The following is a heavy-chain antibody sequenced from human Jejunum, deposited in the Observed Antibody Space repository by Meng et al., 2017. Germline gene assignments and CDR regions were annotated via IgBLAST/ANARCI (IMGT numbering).Heavy chain of an antibody. CDR3: ARRLPYFDTGFYDF. D-gene: IGHD3-9*01. V-gene: IGHV4-34*01. Sequence: QVQTQQWGAGLLRPSETLSLTCVVYGASFSGYKWNWIRQPPGKGLEWIGEINHSGSTTYNPSLKSRVTMSVDTSKNQFSLKVDSVSAADTAVYYCARRLPYFDTGFYDFWGQGTLVTVSS. CDR2: INHSGST. J-gene: IGHJ4*02. CDR1: GASFSGYK.